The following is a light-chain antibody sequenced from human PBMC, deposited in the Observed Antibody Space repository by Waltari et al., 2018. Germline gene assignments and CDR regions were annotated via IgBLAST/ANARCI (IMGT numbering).Light chain of an antibody. J-gene: IGKJ2*01. CDR3: QQYYSTPPHT. CDR1: QSVLYSSNNKNY. CDR2: WAS. V-gene: IGKV4-1*01. Sequence: DIVMTQSPDSLAVSLGERATINCKSSQSVLYSSNNKNYLAWYQQKPGQPPKRLIYWASTRESGVPDRFSGSGSGTDFTLTISSLQAEDVAVYYCQQYYSTPPHTFGQGTKLEIK.